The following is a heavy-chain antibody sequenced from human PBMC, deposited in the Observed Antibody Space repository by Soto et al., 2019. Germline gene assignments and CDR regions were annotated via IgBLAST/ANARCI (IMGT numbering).Heavy chain of an antibody. J-gene: IGHJ5*02. CDR1: GGSFSDHY. D-gene: IGHD1-1*01. CDR3: VRDGTKTLRDWFDP. Sequence: SETLSLTCAVYGGSFSDHYWSWIRQTPGKGLEWIGEINHSGSTSYNPSFKSRVTISVDTSKNQFSLYLSSVTAADTAVYYCVRDGTKTLRDWFDPWGQGISVTVSS. V-gene: IGHV4-34*01. CDR2: INHSGST.